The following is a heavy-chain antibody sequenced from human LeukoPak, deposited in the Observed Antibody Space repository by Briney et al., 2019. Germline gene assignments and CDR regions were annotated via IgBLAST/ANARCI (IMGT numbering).Heavy chain of an antibody. V-gene: IGHV3-21*01. CDR3: AREPSGWYVDY. CDR2: ISGSSNYI. J-gene: IGHJ4*02. CDR1: GFTFSDRS. D-gene: IGHD6-19*01. Sequence: GGSLRLSCATSGFTFSDRSINWVRQAPGKGLEWVAYISGSSNYINYADSVKGRFTISRDNAKTSVYLQMNSLRAEDTAVYHCAREPSGWYVDYWGQGTLVTVSS.